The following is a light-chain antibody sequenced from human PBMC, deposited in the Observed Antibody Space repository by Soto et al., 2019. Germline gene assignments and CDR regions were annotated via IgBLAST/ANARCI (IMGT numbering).Light chain of an antibody. Sequence: AIQMTQSPSSLSASVGDRVTITCRASQGIRTDLGWYQQKPGKAPKLLMYSASSLQSGVPSRFTGTASGTDFTLTISSLQPEDFATYYCLQDFNYPWTFGQGTKVDIK. CDR1: QGIRTD. J-gene: IGKJ1*01. V-gene: IGKV1-6*01. CDR2: SAS. CDR3: LQDFNYPWT.